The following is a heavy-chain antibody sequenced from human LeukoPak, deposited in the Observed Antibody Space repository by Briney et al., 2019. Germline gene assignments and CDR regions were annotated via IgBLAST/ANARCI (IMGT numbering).Heavy chain of an antibody. CDR3: ARCQEVGASYYYYGMDV. CDR2: INSDGSST. CDR1: GFTFSSYW. D-gene: IGHD1-26*01. Sequence: PGGSLRLSCAASGFTFSSYWMHWVRQAPGKGLVWVSRINSDGSSTSYADSVKGRFTISRDNAKNSLDLQMNSLRAEDTAVYYCARCQEVGASYYYYGMDVWGQGTTVTVSS. V-gene: IGHV3-74*01. J-gene: IGHJ6*02.